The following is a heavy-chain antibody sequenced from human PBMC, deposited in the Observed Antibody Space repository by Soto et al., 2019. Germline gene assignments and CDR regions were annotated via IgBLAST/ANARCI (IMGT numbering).Heavy chain of an antibody. J-gene: IGHJ3*02. CDR1: GGSISSGGYY. D-gene: IGHD2-2*01. CDR2: IYYSGST. CDR3: ARVAFGIVVVPAARHAFDI. Sequence: QVQLQESGPGLVKPSQTLSLTCTVSGGSISSGGYYWSWIRQHPGKGLEWIGYIYYSGSTYYNPSLRSRVTISVDTSKNQFSLKLSSVTAAYTAVYYCARVAFGIVVVPAARHAFDIWGQGTMVTVSS. V-gene: IGHV4-31*03.